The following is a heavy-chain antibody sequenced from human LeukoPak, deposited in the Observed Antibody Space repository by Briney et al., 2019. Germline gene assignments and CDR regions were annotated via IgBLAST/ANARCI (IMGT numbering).Heavy chain of an antibody. CDR1: GFTFSSYA. CDR3: ARGDSSSQAFDY. Sequence: GGSLRLSCAASGFTFSSYATHWVRQAPGKGLEWVAVISYDGSNKYYADSVEGRFTISRDNSKNTLYLQMNSLRAEDTAVYYCARGDSSSQAFDYWGQGTLVTVSS. V-gene: IGHV3-30*04. CDR2: ISYDGSNK. J-gene: IGHJ4*02. D-gene: IGHD6-6*01.